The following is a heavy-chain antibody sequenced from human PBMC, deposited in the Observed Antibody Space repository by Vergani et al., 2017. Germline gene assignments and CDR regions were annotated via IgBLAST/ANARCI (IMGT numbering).Heavy chain of an antibody. V-gene: IGHV3-30*04. Sequence: QVQLVESGGGVVQPGRSLRLSCAASGFTFSSYAMHWVRQAPGKGLEWVAVISYDGSNKYYADSVKGRFTISRDNSKNTLYLQMNSLRAEDTAVYYCARDSQNWGDLAFDIWGQGTMVTVSS. CDR1: GFTFSSYA. CDR3: ARDSQNWGDLAFDI. D-gene: IGHD7-27*01. CDR2: ISYDGSNK. J-gene: IGHJ3*02.